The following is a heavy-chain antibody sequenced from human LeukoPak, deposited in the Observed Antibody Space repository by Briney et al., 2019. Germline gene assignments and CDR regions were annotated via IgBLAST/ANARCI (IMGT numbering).Heavy chain of an antibody. V-gene: IGHV4-39*07. CDR1: GGSISSSSYY. D-gene: IGHD6-19*01. CDR2: IYYSGST. Sequence: PSETLSLTCTVSGGSISSSSYYWGWIRQPPGKGLEWIGSIYYSGSTYYNPSLKSRVTISVDASKNQFSLKLSSVTAADTAVYYCARGLRSRAGVDYWGQGTLVTVSS. J-gene: IGHJ4*02. CDR3: ARGLRSRAGVDY.